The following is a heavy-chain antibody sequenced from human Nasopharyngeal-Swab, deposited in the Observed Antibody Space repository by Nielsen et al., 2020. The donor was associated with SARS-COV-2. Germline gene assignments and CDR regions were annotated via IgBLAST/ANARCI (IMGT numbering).Heavy chain of an antibody. CDR1: GYTFTSYY. V-gene: IGHV1-46*01. Sequence: ASVKVSCKASGYTFTSYYMHWVRQAPGQGLEWMGIINPSGGSTSYAQKFQGRVTMTRDTSTSTVYMELSSLRSEDMAVYYCARDSVCSGGSCRAPFDYWGQGTLVTVSS. CDR3: ARDSVCSGGSCRAPFDY. J-gene: IGHJ4*02. D-gene: IGHD2-15*01. CDR2: INPSGGST.